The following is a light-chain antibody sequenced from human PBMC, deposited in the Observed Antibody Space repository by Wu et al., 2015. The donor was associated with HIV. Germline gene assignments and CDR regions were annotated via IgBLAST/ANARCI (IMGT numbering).Light chain of an antibody. CDR3: QQYDTSRTWT. Sequence: EIVLTQSPGTLSLSPGERATLSCRASQSVSSSYLAWYQQKPGQAPRLLIYGASSRATDIPDRFSGSGSGTDFTLTISRLEPEDFAVYYCQQYDTSRTWTFGQGTKVEIK. CDR2: GAS. J-gene: IGKJ1*01. V-gene: IGKV3-20*01. CDR1: QSVSSSY.